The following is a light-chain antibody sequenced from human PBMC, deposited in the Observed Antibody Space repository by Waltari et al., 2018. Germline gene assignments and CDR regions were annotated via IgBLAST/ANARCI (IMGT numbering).Light chain of an antibody. CDR2: LGS. V-gene: IGKV2-28*01. Sequence: DIVMTQSPLSLPVTPGEPASISCRSSQSLLHSNGYNYLDWYLQKPGQSPQILIYLGSNRASGVPDRFSGSGSGTDFTLNISRVEAEDAGVYYCMEALQSVTFGQGTRLEIK. J-gene: IGKJ5*01. CDR3: MEALQSVT. CDR1: QSLLHSNGYNY.